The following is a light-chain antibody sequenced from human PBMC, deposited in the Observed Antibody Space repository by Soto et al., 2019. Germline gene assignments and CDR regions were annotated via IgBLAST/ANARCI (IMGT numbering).Light chain of an antibody. J-gene: IGKJ5*01. Sequence: EIGMTQSPATLSLSPGERATLSFMASQSVSSYLTWYQQKPGQAPRLLIYGASTRATGIPDRFSGSGSGTDFTLTISRLEPEDFAVYYCHQYGRSPSTFGQGTRLEIK. V-gene: IGKV3-20*01. CDR2: GAS. CDR3: HQYGRSPST. CDR1: QSVSSY.